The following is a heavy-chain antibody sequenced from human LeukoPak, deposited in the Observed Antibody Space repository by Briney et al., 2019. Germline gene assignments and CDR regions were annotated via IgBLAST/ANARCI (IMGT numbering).Heavy chain of an antibody. J-gene: IGHJ4*02. Sequence: SETLSLTCTVSGGSISSYFWTWVRQPPGKGLEWIGYIYYSGSTNHNPSLKSRVTISVDTSKNQFSLKLSSVTAADTAVYYCASGTPTVTSLGYWGQGTLVTVSS. CDR2: IYYSGST. V-gene: IGHV4-59*01. CDR3: ASGTPTVTSLGY. CDR1: GGSISSYF. D-gene: IGHD4-17*01.